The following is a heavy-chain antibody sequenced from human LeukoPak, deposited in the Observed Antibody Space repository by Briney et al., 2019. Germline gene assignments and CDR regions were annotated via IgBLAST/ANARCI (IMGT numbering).Heavy chain of an antibody. CDR1: GGSISSGGYY. Sequence: SQTLSLTCTVSGGSISSGGYYWSWIRQPPGKGLEWIGYIYYSGSTNYNPSLKSRVTISVDTSKNQFSLKLSSVTAADTAVYYCARQGDSSSRWFDPWGQGTLVTVSS. CDR2: IYYSGST. D-gene: IGHD6-13*01. J-gene: IGHJ5*02. CDR3: ARQGDSSSRWFDP. V-gene: IGHV4-61*08.